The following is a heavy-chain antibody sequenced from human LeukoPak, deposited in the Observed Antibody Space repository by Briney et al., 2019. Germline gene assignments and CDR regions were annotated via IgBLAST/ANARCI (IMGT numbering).Heavy chain of an antibody. Sequence: PSETLSLTCAVYGGSFSGYYWSWIRQPPGKGLEWIGEINHSGSTNYNPSLKSRVTISVDTSKNQFSLKLSSVTAADTAVYYCARVWLRYFDWWGQGTLVTVPS. V-gene: IGHV4-34*01. CDR3: ARVWLRYFDW. D-gene: IGHD3-9*01. CDR2: INHSGST. J-gene: IGHJ4*02. CDR1: GGSFSGYY.